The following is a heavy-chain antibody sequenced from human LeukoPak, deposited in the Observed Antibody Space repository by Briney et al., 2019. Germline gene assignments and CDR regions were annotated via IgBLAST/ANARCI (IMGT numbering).Heavy chain of an antibody. V-gene: IGHV3-7*01. CDR2: IKQDGSEK. D-gene: IGHD1-7*01. Sequence: PGGSLRISCAASGFTFSSYWMSWVRQTPGKGLEWVANIKQDGSEKHYVDSVKGRFTISRDNAKNSLYLQMSSLRAEDTAVYYCASNWNYVTGYGMDVWGQGTTVTVSS. J-gene: IGHJ6*02. CDR1: GFTFSSYW. CDR3: ASNWNYVTGYGMDV.